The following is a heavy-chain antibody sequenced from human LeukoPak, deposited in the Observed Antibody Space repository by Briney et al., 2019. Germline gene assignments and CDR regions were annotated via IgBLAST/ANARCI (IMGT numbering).Heavy chain of an antibody. V-gene: IGHV1-18*01. CDR2: ISAYNVIT. CDR3: ARGELSLDY. J-gene: IGHJ4*02. Sequence: GASVKVSCKASVHTFINYAISWVRQAPGQGLEWMGWISAYNVITNYAQKLQGRVTMTTDTSTGTSYMELRSLRSDDTAVYYCARGELSLDYWGQGTLVTVSS. CDR1: VHTFINYA. D-gene: IGHD2/OR15-2a*01.